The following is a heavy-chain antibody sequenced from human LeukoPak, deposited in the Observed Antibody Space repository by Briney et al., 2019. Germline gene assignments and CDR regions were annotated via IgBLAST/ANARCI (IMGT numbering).Heavy chain of an antibody. CDR1: GFPFSRYS. V-gene: IGHV3-21*01. CDR3: ARDGRGSSWASIDY. D-gene: IGHD6-13*01. CDR2: ISSSSSYI. Sequence: PGGSLRLSCAAAGFPFSRYSMNWVRQAPGKGLEWVSSISSSSSYIYYADSVRGRFTISRDNAKNSLYLQMNSLRAEDTAVYYCARDGRGSSWASIDYWGQGTLVTVSS. J-gene: IGHJ4*02.